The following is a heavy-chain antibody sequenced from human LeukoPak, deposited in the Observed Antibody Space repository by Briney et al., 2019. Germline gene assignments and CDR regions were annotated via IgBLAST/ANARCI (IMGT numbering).Heavy chain of an antibody. CDR1: GFTFGDYA. V-gene: IGHV3-49*04. J-gene: IGHJ4*02. Sequence: GGSLRLSCTSSGFTFGDYAMSWVRQAPRKGLEWVSFIRSKAYGGTTEYAASVKGRFTISRDDSKSIAYLQMNSLKTEDTAVYYCTRVSLVAASVFFDYWGQGSLVTVSS. CDR2: IRSKAYGGTT. CDR3: TRVSLVAASVFFDY. D-gene: IGHD2-15*01.